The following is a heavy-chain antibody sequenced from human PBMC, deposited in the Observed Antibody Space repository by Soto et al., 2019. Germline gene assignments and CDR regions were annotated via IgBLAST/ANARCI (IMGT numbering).Heavy chain of an antibody. D-gene: IGHD4-4*01. CDR3: ARTFRTDSNSPISVFEI. Sequence: PGESLKISCKGSGYTFTYFWIGWVRQMPGKGLEWLGIIYPGDSDTRYSPSFQGLVSISADNSISTAYLQWSSLRASDSAIYYCARTFRTDSNSPISVFEIWGRGTVVTVSS. J-gene: IGHJ3*02. CDR1: GYTFTYFW. CDR2: IYPGDSDT. V-gene: IGHV5-51*01.